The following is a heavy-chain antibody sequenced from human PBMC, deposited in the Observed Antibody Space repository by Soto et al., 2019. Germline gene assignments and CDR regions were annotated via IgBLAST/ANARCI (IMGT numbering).Heavy chain of an antibody. CDR3: AKDRLAMNWCFDL. Sequence: EVQLVESGGGLGQPGTSLRLSCAASGFTFDDFAMHWVRQAPGKGLEWVAGINWNSRSIDYADSGKGRFIISRDNAKKSIYLQLNNLRTEDTAFYYGAKDRLAMNWCFDLWGRGTLVVVSS. CDR2: INWNSRSI. CDR1: GFTFDDFA. J-gene: IGHJ2*01. V-gene: IGHV3-9*01.